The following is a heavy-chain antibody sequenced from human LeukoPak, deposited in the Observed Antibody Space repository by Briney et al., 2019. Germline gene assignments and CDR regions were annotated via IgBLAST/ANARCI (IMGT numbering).Heavy chain of an antibody. CDR2: INHSGST. Sequence: PSETLSLTCAVYGGSFSGYYWSWIRQPPGKGLEWIGEINHSGSTNYNPSLKSRDTISVDTSKNQFSLKLSSVTAADTAVYYCARYDGGGSCYYFDYWGQGTLVTVSS. V-gene: IGHV4-34*01. CDR1: GGSFSGYY. J-gene: IGHJ4*02. D-gene: IGHD2-15*01. CDR3: ARYDGGGSCYYFDY.